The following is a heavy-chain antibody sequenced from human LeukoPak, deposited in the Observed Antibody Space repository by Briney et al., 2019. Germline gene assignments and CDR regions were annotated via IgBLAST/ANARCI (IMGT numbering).Heavy chain of an antibody. CDR2: ISAYNGNT. Sequence: ASVKVYCTASGYTLTIYGIRWVLQAPGQGLEWMLWISAYNGNTNYAQQLQGRVTMTTDTSTSTAYMELRSLRSDDTVFFFKQKTAYEILTGYPRNWFDPWGQGTLVTVSS. D-gene: IGHD3-9*01. CDR1: GYTLTIYG. CDR3: QKTAYEILTGYPRNWFDP. J-gene: IGHJ5*02. V-gene: IGHV1-18*01.